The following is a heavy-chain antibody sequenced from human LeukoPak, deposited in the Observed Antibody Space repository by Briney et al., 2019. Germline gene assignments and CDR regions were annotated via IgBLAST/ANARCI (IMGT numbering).Heavy chain of an antibody. Sequence: PGGSLRLSCAASGFTFSTYWMSWVRQAPGKGLEWVANINKDGSQTYYVDSMRGRFTISRDNAKNSLFLQMDSLTAEDTAVYYCARETYYSGSGPGGRFDPWGQGTLVTVSS. D-gene: IGHD3-10*01. CDR3: ARETYYSGSGPGGRFDP. V-gene: IGHV3-7*01. CDR1: GFTFSTYW. J-gene: IGHJ5*02. CDR2: INKDGSQT.